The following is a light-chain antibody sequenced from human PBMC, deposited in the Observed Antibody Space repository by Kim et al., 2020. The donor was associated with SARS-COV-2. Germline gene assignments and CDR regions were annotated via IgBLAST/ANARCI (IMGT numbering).Light chain of an antibody. CDR2: GAS. CDR3: HQYGSSPQT. Sequence: EIVLTQSPGTLSLSPGERATLSCRASQSVSSTYLAWYQQKPGQAPRLLIYGASNRATGIPDRFSGSGSGTDFTLTISRLEPEDFAVYYCHQYGSSPQTFGQGTKVDIQ. V-gene: IGKV3-20*01. J-gene: IGKJ1*01. CDR1: QSVSSTY.